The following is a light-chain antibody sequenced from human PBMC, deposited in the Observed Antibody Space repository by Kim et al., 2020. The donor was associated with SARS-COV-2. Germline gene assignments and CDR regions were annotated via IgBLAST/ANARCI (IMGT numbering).Light chain of an antibody. CDR1: NIGNKN. V-gene: IGLV3-21*04. J-gene: IGLJ1*01. CDR2: HDS. Sequence: SYELTQPPSVSVPPGEAAKIPCAGNNIGNKNVQWYQQKAGQAPVLVISHDSDRPSEIPDRFSGSNSENTATLTISRVEAGDEADYYCQVWDGSTDHYVFG. CDR3: QVWDGSTDHYV.